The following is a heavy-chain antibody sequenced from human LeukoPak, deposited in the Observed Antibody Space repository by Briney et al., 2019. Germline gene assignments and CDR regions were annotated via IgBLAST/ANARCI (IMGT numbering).Heavy chain of an antibody. V-gene: IGHV3-30*18. J-gene: IGHJ4*02. CDR3: AKELTRPNRPVAGLNY. Sequence: GGSLRLSCAASGFTFSSYGMHWVRQAPGKGLEWVAIISYDGSNKYYPDSVKGRFTISRDDSKNTLYLQMNSLRNGDTAVYYCAKELTRPNRPVAGLNYWGQGTLVTVSS. CDR1: GFTFSSYG. D-gene: IGHD6-19*01. CDR2: ISYDGSNK.